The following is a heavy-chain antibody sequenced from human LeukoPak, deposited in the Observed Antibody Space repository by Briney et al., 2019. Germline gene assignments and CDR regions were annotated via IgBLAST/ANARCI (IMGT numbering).Heavy chain of an antibody. CDR3: ATDGAGFDT. J-gene: IGHJ5*02. CDR1: GFNFSAYN. V-gene: IGHV3-11*01. CDR2: INIGGTNT. Sequence: PGGSLRLSCAASGFNFSAYNMNWVRQAPGEGLEWLSYINIGGTNTHYADSVKGRFTISRDNAKKSLYLEMNNLRAEDTAVYYCATDGAGFDTWGQGVLVTVSS.